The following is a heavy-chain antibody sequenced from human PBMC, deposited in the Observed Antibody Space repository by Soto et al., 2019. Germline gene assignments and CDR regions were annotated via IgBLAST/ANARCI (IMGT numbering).Heavy chain of an antibody. CDR3: ARDRTVLNYYYCYGMDV. V-gene: IGHV4-34*01. D-gene: IGHD4-17*01. Sequence: PSETLSLTCAVYGGSFSGYYWSWIRQPPGKGLEWIGEINHSGSTNYNPSLKSRVTISVDTSKNQFSLKLSSVTAADTAVYYCARDRTVLNYYYCYGMDVWGQGTTVTVSS. J-gene: IGHJ6*02. CDR2: INHSGST. CDR1: GGSFSGYY.